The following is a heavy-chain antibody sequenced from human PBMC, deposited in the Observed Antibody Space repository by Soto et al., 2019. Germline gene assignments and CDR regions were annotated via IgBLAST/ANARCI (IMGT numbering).Heavy chain of an antibody. J-gene: IGHJ4*02. CDR1: GFTFSSYG. Sequence: QVQLVESGGGVVQPGRSLRLCCAASGFTFSSYGMHWVRQAPGKGLEWVAVIWYDGSNKYYADSVKGRFTISRDNSKNTLYLQMNSLRAEDTAVYYCARGLGIVGASFDYWGQGTLVTVSS. V-gene: IGHV3-33*01. CDR3: ARGLGIVGASFDY. CDR2: IWYDGSNK. D-gene: IGHD1-26*01.